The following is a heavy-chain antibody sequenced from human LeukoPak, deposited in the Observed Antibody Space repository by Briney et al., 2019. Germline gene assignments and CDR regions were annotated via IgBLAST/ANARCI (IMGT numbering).Heavy chain of an antibody. J-gene: IGHJ4*02. D-gene: IGHD3-10*01. CDR3: AKSVVRGVTLPDY. CDR2: ISGSGGST. V-gene: IGHV3-23*01. Sequence: PGGSLRLSCAASGFTFSSYAMSWVRQAPGKGLELVSAISGSGGSTYYADSVKGRFTISRDNSKNTLYLQMNSLRAEDTAVYYCAKSVVRGVTLPDYWGQGTLVTVSS. CDR1: GFTFSSYA.